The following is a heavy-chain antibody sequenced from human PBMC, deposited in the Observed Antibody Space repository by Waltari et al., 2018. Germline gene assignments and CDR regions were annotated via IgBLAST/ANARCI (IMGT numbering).Heavy chain of an antibody. V-gene: IGHV4-4*07. CDR1: GGSISSYY. CDR2: IYTSGST. CDR3: AREGAGYYGSGSYDYYYYGMDV. J-gene: IGHJ6*02. Sequence: QVQLQESGPGLVKPSETLSLTCTVSGGSISSYYWSWIRQPAGKGLEWIGRIYTSGSTNYNPSLKSRVTMSVDTSKNQFSRKLSSVTAADTAVYYCAREGAGYYGSGSYDYYYYGMDVWGQGTTVTVSS. D-gene: IGHD3-10*01.